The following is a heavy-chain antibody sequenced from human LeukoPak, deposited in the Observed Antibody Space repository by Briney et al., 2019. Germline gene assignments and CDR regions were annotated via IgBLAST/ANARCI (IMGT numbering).Heavy chain of an antibody. CDR2: ISWNSGSI. J-gene: IGHJ5*02. D-gene: IGHD3-10*01. V-gene: IGHV3-9*01. CDR1: GFTFDDYA. CDR3: AKGGMVRGVMGNWFDP. Sequence: GGSLRLSCAASGFTFDDYAMPWVRQAPGKGLEWVSGISWNSGSIGYADSVKGRFTISRDNAKNSLYLQMNSLRAEDTALYYCAKGGMVRGVMGNWFDPWGQGTLVTVSS.